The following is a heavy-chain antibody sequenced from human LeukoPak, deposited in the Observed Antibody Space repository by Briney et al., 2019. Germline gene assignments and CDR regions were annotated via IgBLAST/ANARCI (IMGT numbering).Heavy chain of an antibody. CDR2: IHYSGSP. Sequence: SETLSLTCTVSGASISSYYWNWIRQSPGKGLEWIACIHYSGSPNYNPSLKSRITISLDTSKNQYSLKLSSVTAADTAVYYCARGENTVGATDFDYWGQGTLVTVSS. CDR1: GASISSYY. J-gene: IGHJ4*02. CDR3: ARGENTVGATDFDY. V-gene: IGHV4-59*01. D-gene: IGHD1-26*01.